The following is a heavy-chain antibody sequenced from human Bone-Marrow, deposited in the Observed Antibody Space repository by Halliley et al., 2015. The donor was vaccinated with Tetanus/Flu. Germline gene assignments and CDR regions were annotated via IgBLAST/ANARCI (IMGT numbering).Heavy chain of an antibody. J-gene: IGHJ4*02. CDR2: VSDHGTTK. D-gene: IGHD3-10*01. CDR1: GFTFSSYG. CDR3: AVGSYFDY. V-gene: IGHV3-30*03. Sequence: SLRLSCVASGFTFSSYGIHWVRQAPGKGLQWVAVVSDHGTTKFYADSVKGRFTVSRDNSKNTTYLQMNSLRPDDTAVYYCAVGSYFDYWGQGTLVTVSS.